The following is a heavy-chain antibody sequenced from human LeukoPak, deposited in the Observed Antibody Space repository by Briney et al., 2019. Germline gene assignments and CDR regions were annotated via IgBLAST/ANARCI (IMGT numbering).Heavy chain of an antibody. CDR2: IIPIFGTA. Sequence: SVKVSCKASGGTFSSYAISWVRQAPGQGLEWMGGIIPIFGTANYAQKFQGRVTITADKSTSTAYMELSSLRSEDTAVYYCASLSTYYDFWSGLIGPGYYYYYYMDVWGKGTTVTVSS. CDR3: ASLSTYYDFWSGLIGPGYYYYYYMDV. J-gene: IGHJ6*03. D-gene: IGHD3-3*01. V-gene: IGHV1-69*06. CDR1: GGTFSSYA.